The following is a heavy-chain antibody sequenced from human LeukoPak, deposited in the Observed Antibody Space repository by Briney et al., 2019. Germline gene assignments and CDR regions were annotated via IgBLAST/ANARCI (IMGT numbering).Heavy chain of an antibody. CDR1: GYSISSGYY. D-gene: IGHD1-26*01. J-gene: IGHJ3*02. CDR3: AELSGNYSGVFAFDI. CDR2: IYHSGST. V-gene: IGHV4-38-2*01. Sequence: SETLSLTCAVAGYSISSGYYWGWIRQPPGKGLEWIGSIYHSGSTYYNPSLKSRVTISVDTSKNQFSLKLSSVTAADTAVYYCAELSGNYSGVFAFDIWGQGTMVTVSS.